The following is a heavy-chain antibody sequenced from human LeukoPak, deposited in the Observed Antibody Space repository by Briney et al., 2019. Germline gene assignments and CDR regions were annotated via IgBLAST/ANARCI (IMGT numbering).Heavy chain of an antibody. Sequence: GGSLRLSCAASRFTFSRYGMSWVRQAPGKGLEWVSGIRGNADTTYYADSVKGRFSIFRDNSKNMLYLQMNSLRAEDTAVYYCAAMVRGVHWFDPWGQGTLVTVSS. CDR2: IRGNADTT. V-gene: IGHV3-23*01. D-gene: IGHD3-10*01. J-gene: IGHJ5*02. CDR3: AAMVRGVHWFDP. CDR1: RFTFSRYG.